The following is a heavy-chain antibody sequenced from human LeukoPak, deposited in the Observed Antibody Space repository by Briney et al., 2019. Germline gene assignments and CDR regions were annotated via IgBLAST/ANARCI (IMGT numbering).Heavy chain of an antibody. J-gene: IGHJ6*03. CDR2: MNPNSGNT. D-gene: IGHD1-20*01. CDR3: ARGEDNWNYDYYYYMDV. Sequence: GASVKVSCKPSGYTFTSYDINWVRQATGQGLEWMGWMNPNSGNTGYAQKFQGRVTMTRNTSISTAYMELSSLRSEDTAVYYCARGEDNWNYDYYYYMDVWGKGTTVTVSS. V-gene: IGHV1-8*01. CDR1: GYTFTSYD.